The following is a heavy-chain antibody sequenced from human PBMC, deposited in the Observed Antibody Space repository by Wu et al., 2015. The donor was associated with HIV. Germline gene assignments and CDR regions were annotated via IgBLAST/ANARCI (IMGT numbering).Heavy chain of an antibody. J-gene: IGHJ5*02. Sequence: QVQLVQSGAEVKKPGASVKVSCKASGYTFTGYYMHWVRQAPGQGLEWMGWINPNSGGTNYAQKFQGGVTMTRDTSISTAYMELSRLRSDDTAVYYCARDKGPDLFGWELKGWFDPWGQGTLVTVSS. V-gene: IGHV1-2*02. CDR3: ARDKGPDLFGWELKGWFDP. D-gene: IGHD1-26*01. CDR2: INPNSGGT. CDR1: GYTFTGYY.